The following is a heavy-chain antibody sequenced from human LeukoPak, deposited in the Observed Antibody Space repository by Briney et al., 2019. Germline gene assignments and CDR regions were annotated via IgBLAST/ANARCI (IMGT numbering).Heavy chain of an antibody. CDR2: ISSSGDNT. CDR3: ANPGTAVAGTGRDSNWFDP. V-gene: IGHV3-23*01. D-gene: IGHD6-19*01. CDR1: GFTFNNYA. Sequence: GGSLRLSCAASGFTFNNYAMNWVRQAPGKGLECVSTISSSGDNTFYADSVKGRFTISRDNSKNTLYLQLNSLRAEDTAVYYCANPGTAVAGTGRDSNWFDPWGQGTLVTVSS. J-gene: IGHJ5*02.